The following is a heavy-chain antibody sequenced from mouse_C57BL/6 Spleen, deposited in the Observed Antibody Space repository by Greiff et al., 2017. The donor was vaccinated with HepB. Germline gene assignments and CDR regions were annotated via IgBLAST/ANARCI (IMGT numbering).Heavy chain of an antibody. V-gene: IGHV1-61*01. CDR2: IYPSDSET. D-gene: IGHD1-1*01. CDR3: ARYDYGSSFYAMDY. Sequence: QVQLKQPGAELVRPGSSVKLSCKASGYTFTSYWMDWVKQRPGQGLEWIGNIYPSDSETHYNQKFKDKATLTVDKSSSTAYMQLSSLTSEDSAVYYGARYDYGSSFYAMDYWGQGTSVTVSS. J-gene: IGHJ4*01. CDR1: GYTFTSYW.